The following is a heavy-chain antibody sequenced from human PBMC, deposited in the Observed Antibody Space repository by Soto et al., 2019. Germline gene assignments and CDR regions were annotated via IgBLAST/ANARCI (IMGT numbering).Heavy chain of an antibody. V-gene: IGHV1-18*01. CDR1: GYTFTSYG. J-gene: IGHJ6*03. CDR3: ARVAVTTFHYYMDV. Sequence: GSVKVSCKASGYTFTSYGIIWVRQAPGQGLEWMGWISAYNGNTNYAQKLQGRVTMTTDTSTSTAYMELRSLRSDDTAVYYCARVAVTTFHYYMDVWGKGTTVTSP. CDR2: ISAYNGNT. D-gene: IGHD4-4*01.